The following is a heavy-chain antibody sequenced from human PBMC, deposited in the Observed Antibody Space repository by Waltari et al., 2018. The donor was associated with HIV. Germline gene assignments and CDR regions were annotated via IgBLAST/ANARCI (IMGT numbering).Heavy chain of an antibody. Sequence: QVQLQESGPGLVKSSQTLSLTCTVSGGSISSGNYYWNWIRQQPGKGLEWIGYFQHSGRTNYNPSLKSRVSISVNTSKNQFSLNLTSVTAAATAVYYCARVSDSYGTVFEYWGQGTLVSVSS. CDR2: FQHSGRT. V-gene: IGHV4-31*03. CDR1: GGSISSGNYY. J-gene: IGHJ4*02. D-gene: IGHD3-10*01. CDR3: ARVSDSYGTVFEY.